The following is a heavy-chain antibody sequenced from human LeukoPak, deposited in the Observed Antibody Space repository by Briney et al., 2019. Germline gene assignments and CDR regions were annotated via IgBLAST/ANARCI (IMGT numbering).Heavy chain of an antibody. D-gene: IGHD5-12*01. Sequence: GASVKVSCKASGYTFTGYYMHWVRQAPGQGLEGMGWINPNSGGTNYAQKFQGRVTMTRDTSISTAYMELSRLRSDDTAVYYCARDIGAHDAFDIWGQGTMVTVSS. CDR2: INPNSGGT. J-gene: IGHJ3*02. CDR3: ARDIGAHDAFDI. V-gene: IGHV1-2*02. CDR1: GYTFTGYY.